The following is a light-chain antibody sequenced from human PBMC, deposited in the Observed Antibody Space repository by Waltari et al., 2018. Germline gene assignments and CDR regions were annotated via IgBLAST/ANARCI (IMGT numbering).Light chain of an antibody. CDR3: ASWDYSLKGVV. CDR2: SNS. V-gene: IGLV1-44*01. Sequence: QPVVTQPPSASGTPGQRVTISCSGSSSNIESNPVNWYQQLPGRAPKLLIYSNSHRPSGVPDRFSASTSGRSACLAISGLQSDDEGNYYCASWDYSLKGVVYGGGTKLTVL. J-gene: IGLJ2*01. CDR1: SSNIESNP.